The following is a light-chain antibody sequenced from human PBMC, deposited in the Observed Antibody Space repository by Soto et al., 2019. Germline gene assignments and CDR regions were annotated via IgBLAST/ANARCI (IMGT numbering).Light chain of an antibody. Sequence: QSVLTQPASVSGSPGQSITISCTGTSSDVGGYNYVSWYQHHPGKSPKFMIYDVSNLPLGVSNRFSGSKSGNTASLTISGLQPEDEADYYCSSYTTSNTRQIVLGTGTKVTVL. CDR2: DVS. CDR1: SSDVGGYNY. V-gene: IGLV2-14*03. J-gene: IGLJ1*01. CDR3: SSYTTSNTRQIV.